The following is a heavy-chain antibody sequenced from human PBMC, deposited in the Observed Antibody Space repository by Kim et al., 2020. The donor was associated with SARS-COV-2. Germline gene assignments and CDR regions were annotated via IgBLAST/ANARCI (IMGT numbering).Heavy chain of an antibody. Sequence: GGSLRLSCAASGFTFSSYGMHWVRQAPGKGLEWVAVISYDGSNKYYADSVKGRFTISRDNSKNTLYLQMNSLRAEDTAVYYCAKDRYQLLSDYYYMDVWGKGTTVTVSS. V-gene: IGHV3-30*18. D-gene: IGHD2-2*01. CDR1: GFTFSSYG. CDR3: AKDRYQLLSDYYYMDV. CDR2: ISYDGSNK. J-gene: IGHJ6*03.